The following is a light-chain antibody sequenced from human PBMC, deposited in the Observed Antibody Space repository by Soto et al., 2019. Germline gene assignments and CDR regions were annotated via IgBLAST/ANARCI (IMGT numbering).Light chain of an antibody. V-gene: IGKV3-20*01. CDR3: QQYGGSPPYT. J-gene: IGKJ2*01. CDR1: QSVSSSY. Sequence: EIVLTQSPGTLSLSPGERVTLSCRASQSVSSSYLAWYQQKPAQAPRLLIYGASNRATGIPDRFSGSGSGTDFTLTISRLEPEVFAVYYCQQYGGSPPYTFGQGTKLEIK. CDR2: GAS.